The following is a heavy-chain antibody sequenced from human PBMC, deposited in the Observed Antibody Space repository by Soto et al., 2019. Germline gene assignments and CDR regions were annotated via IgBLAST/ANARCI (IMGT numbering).Heavy chain of an antibody. D-gene: IGHD6-6*01. CDR3: ARSLSASSGWFDP. J-gene: IGHJ5*02. CDR2: IYKSGRT. CDR1: GDSIGSGDFY. Sequence: VHLQESGPGLLKPSQTLSLTCSVSGDSIGSGDFYWTWIRQSPEKGLEYIGYIYKSGRTYYNPSLKSRPIISLDTSTNQFFLSLSSVTAADTAIYYCARSLSASSGWFDPWGQGTLVTVSS. V-gene: IGHV4-30-4*01.